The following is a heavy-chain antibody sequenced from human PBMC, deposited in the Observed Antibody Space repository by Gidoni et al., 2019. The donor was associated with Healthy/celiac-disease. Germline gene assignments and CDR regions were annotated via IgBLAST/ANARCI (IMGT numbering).Heavy chain of an antibody. J-gene: IGHJ4*02. CDR3: ARRQGYSTNFDY. V-gene: IGHV2-26*01. D-gene: IGHD5-18*01. CDR2: ILSNDEK. Sequence: QVTLKESGPVLVNPTETLTLTCTVSGFSLSNARMGVSWIRQPPGKALEWLAHILSNDEKSYSTSLKSRLTISKDTSKSQVVLTMTNMDPVDTATYYCARRQGYSTNFDYWGQGTLVTVSS. CDR1: GFSLSNARMG.